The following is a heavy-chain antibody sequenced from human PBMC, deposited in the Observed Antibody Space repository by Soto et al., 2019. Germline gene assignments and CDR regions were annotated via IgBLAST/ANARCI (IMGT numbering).Heavy chain of an antibody. D-gene: IGHD2-21*02. V-gene: IGHV3-33*01. CDR3: TREPGCDRGDV. CDR1: GFTFSNYG. J-gene: IGHJ6*02. CDR2: IWYDGSNK. Sequence: QVQLVESGGGVVQPGRSLRLSCAASGFTFSNYGMHWVRQAPGKGLEWVAVIWYDGSNKYYADSVKGRFTISRDNSKNTLYLQMNSLRAEDTGVYYCTREPGCDRGDVWGQGTTVTVSS.